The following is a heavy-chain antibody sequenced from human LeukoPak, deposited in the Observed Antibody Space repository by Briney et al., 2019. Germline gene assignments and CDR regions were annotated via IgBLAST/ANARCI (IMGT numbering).Heavy chain of an antibody. Sequence: PSQTLSLTCTVSGGSLSGSSYYWGWLRQPPGKGLEWVGCIYYSGSTFYNPSRKIRVPISVATSKNQFSLRLGSLTAADTAVYYCARDPSLVYDAFDIWGQGTMVTVSS. CDR1: GGSLSGSSYY. J-gene: IGHJ3*02. CDR3: ARDPSLVYDAFDI. D-gene: IGHD2-8*01. CDR2: IYYSGST. V-gene: IGHV4-39*02.